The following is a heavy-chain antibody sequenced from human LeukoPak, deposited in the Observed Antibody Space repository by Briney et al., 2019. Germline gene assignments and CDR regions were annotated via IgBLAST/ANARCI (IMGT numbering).Heavy chain of an antibody. CDR3: ARPSPPGDGYNPPDY. CDR1: GFTFSSYS. D-gene: IGHD5-24*01. Sequence: GGSLRLSCAASGFTFSSYSMNWVRQAPGKGLEWVSYISSSSSTIYYADSVKGRFTISRDNSKNMVYLQMTSLRLEDTAVYYCARPSPPGDGYNPPDYWGQGSLVTVSS. CDR2: ISSSSSTI. V-gene: IGHV3-48*01. J-gene: IGHJ4*02.